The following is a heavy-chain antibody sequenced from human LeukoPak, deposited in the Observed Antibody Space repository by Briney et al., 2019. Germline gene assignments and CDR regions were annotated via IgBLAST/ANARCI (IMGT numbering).Heavy chain of an antibody. CDR2: IGTAGDT. CDR1: GFTFSSYD. V-gene: IGHV3-13*01. CDR3: ARAGCRPPCYYYGMDV. D-gene: IGHD6-19*01. Sequence: PGGSLRLSCAASGFTFSSYDMHWVRQATGKGLEWVSAIGTAGDTYYPGSVKGRFTISRENAKNSLYLQMNSLRAGDTAVYYCARAGCRPPCYYYGMDVWGQGTTVTVS. J-gene: IGHJ6*02.